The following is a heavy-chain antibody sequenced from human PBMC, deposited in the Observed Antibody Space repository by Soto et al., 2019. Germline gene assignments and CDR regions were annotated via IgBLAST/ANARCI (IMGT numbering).Heavy chain of an antibody. CDR2: INGDGRTT. V-gene: IGHV3-74*03. CDR3: ARAPHYGGNSGPEDS. CDR1: GFTFSHYW. Sequence: EVELVESGGGVAQPGGSLRLSCAVSGFTFSHYWMHWVRQAPGGGLEWVSGINGDGRTTTYAESAKGRFTISRENAKNTMSLQMTSLRDADTAVYFCARAPHYGGNSGPEDSWGQGTLVTVSS. J-gene: IGHJ4*02. D-gene: IGHD2-21*02.